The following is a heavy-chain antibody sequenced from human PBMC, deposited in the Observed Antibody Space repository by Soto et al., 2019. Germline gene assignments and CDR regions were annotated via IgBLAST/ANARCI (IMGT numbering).Heavy chain of an antibody. Sequence: SETLSLTCTVSGGSINNYYWSWIRQPPGKGLEWIGSIYYSGSSDYNPSLKSRVTISLDTSKNQFSLKLSSVTAADTAVYYCARHSWELRKTFDYWGQGTLVTVSS. D-gene: IGHD1-7*01. CDR1: GGSINNYY. CDR3: ARHSWELRKTFDY. J-gene: IGHJ4*01. V-gene: IGHV4-59*08. CDR2: IYYSGSS.